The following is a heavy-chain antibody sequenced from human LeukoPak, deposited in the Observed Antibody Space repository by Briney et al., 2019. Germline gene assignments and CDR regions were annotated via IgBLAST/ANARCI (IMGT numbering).Heavy chain of an antibody. V-gene: IGHV3-7*01. Sequence: PGGSLRLSCAASGFTFSSYWMSWVRQAPGKGLEWVANINEDGGEKYYVDSVKGRFTFSRDNAKRSLYLHMNSLRADDTAVYYCVRELTDSSSLGFWGQGTLVTVSS. CDR1: GFTFSSYW. J-gene: IGHJ4*02. D-gene: IGHD6-13*01. CDR2: INEDGGEK. CDR3: VRELTDSSSLGF.